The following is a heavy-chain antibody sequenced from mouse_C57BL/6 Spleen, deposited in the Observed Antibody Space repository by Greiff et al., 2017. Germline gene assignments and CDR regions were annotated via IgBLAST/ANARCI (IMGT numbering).Heavy chain of an antibody. J-gene: IGHJ4*01. CDR1: GYAFSSYW. V-gene: IGHV1-80*01. D-gene: IGHD2-1*01. Sequence: VQLQQSGAELVKPGASVKISCKASGYAFSSYWMNWVKQRPGEGLEWIGQIYPGDGDTNYNGKFKGKATLTADKSSSTAYMQLSSLTSEDSAVYFWARSRGNSPMDYWGQGTSVTVSS. CDR3: ARSRGNSPMDY. CDR2: IYPGDGDT.